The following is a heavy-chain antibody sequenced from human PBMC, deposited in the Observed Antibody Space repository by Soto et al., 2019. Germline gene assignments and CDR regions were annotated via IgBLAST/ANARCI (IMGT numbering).Heavy chain of an antibody. CDR1: GFTFSSYW. CDR3: ARVGYYDFWSGYGYYYGMDV. J-gene: IGHJ6*02. CDR2: INSDGSST. V-gene: IGHV3-74*01. Sequence: EVQLVESGGGLVQPGGSLRLSCAASGFTFSSYWMHWVRQAPGKGLVWVSRINSDGSSTSYADSVKGRFTISRDNAKNTLYLQMNSLRADDTAVYYCARVGYYDFWSGYGYYYGMDVWGQGTTVTVSS. D-gene: IGHD3-3*01.